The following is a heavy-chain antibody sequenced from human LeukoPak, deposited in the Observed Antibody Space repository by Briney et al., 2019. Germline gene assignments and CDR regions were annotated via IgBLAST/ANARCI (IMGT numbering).Heavy chain of an antibody. D-gene: IGHD3-3*01. V-gene: IGHV3-33*08. Sequence: GGSLKLSCAASGFTFSGSAMHWVRQAPGKGLEWVAVIWYDGSNKYYADSVKGRFTISRDNSKNTLYLQMNSLRAEDTAVYYCATDYDFWSGYPQTNFDYWGQGTLVTVSS. J-gene: IGHJ4*02. CDR3: ATDYDFWSGYPQTNFDY. CDR2: IWYDGSNK. CDR1: GFTFSGSA.